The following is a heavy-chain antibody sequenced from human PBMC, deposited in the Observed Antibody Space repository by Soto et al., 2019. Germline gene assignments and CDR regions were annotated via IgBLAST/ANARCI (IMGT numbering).Heavy chain of an antibody. J-gene: IGHJ4*02. CDR3: SKSYSYGFDY. CDR2: ISYDGSNK. CDR1: GFTFSSYG. D-gene: IGHD5-18*01. V-gene: IGHV3-30*18. Sequence: GGSLRLSXAASGFTFSSYGMHWVRQAPGKGLEWVAVISYDGSNKYYADSVKGRFTISRDNSKNTLYLQMNSLRAEDTAVYYCSKSYSYGFDYWGQGTLVTVSS.